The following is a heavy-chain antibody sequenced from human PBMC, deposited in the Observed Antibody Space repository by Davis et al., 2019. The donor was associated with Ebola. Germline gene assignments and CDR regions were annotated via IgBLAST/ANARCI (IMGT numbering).Heavy chain of an antibody. Sequence: SVNVSRMVSRYTLTELLMHWVRQAPGKGLECMGGFDPEDGETIYAQKFQGRVTMTEDTSTDTAYMELSSLTAEDTAVYYCAAGNGWLDYWGPGILVTVSS. CDR1: RYTLTELL. J-gene: IGHJ4*02. CDR2: FDPEDGET. V-gene: IGHV1-24*01. CDR3: AAGNGWLDY. D-gene: IGHD6-25*01.